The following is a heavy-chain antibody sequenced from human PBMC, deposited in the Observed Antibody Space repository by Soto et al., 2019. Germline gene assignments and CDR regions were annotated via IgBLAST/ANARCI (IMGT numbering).Heavy chain of an antibody. D-gene: IGHD3-22*01. V-gene: IGHV4-30-4*01. CDR1: GGSISSGDYY. CDR3: ARMSAPHDSSGYFGYFDY. Sequence: QVQLQESGPGLVKPSQTLSLTCTVSGGSISSGDYYWSWIRQPPGTGLEWIGYIYYSGSTYYNPSLKSRVTISVDTSKNQFSLKLSSVTAADTAVYYCARMSAPHDSSGYFGYFDYWGQGTLVTVSS. CDR2: IYYSGST. J-gene: IGHJ4*02.